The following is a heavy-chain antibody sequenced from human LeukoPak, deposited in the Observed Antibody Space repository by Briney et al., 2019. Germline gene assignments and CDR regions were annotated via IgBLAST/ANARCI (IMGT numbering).Heavy chain of an antibody. D-gene: IGHD2-15*01. J-gene: IGHJ4*02. CDR2: FGDSSYVT. CDR3: AKQIGYCSGGNCYFDS. CDR1: GFTFSNYA. Sequence: PLESLRLSCAASGFTFSNYAMSWVRQAPGKGLEWVSTFGDSSYVTFYADSVKGRFTISRDNSKNTLYLQMNSLRAEDTAVYYCAKQIGYCSGGNCYFDSWGQGTLVTVSS. V-gene: IGHV3-23*01.